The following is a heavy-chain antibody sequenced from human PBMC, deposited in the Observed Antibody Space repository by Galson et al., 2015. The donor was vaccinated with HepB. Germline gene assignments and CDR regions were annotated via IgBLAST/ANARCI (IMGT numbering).Heavy chain of an antibody. J-gene: IGHJ4*02. D-gene: IGHD5-12*01. CDR3: ARDSRYSGYDWGFDL. V-gene: IGHV1-18*01. Sequence: SVKVSCKASGYSFSTYGINWVRQAPGQGLEWMGWISGYNGDTEHPQKFQGRVAMTRDTSTTTAYMELRSLRSDDTAVYYCARDSRYSGYDWGFDLWGQGTLVTVSS. CDR1: GYSFSTYG. CDR2: ISGYNGDT.